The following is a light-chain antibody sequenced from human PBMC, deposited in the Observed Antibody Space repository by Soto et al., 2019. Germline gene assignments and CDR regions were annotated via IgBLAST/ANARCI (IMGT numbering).Light chain of an antibody. V-gene: IGLV1-40*01. CDR2: VNT. J-gene: IGLJ2*01. CDR1: SSNIGAGYD. CDR3: QSYDSSLSAVV. Sequence: VLTQPPSVSGAPGQRVTISCTGSSSNIGAGYDVHWYQQLPGTAPKLLIYVNTNRPSGVPDRFSGSKSGTSASLAITGLQAEDEADYYCQSYDSSLSAVVLGGGTKLTVL.